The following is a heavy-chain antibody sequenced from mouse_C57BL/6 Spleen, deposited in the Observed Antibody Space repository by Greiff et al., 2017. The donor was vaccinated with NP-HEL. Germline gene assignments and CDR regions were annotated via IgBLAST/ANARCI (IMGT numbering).Heavy chain of an antibody. V-gene: IGHV1-55*01. D-gene: IGHD2-4*01. CDR3: ARLGDYDGYYAMDY. CDR2: IYPGSGST. J-gene: IGHJ4*01. CDR1: GYTFTSYW. Sequence: VQLQQSGAELVKPGASVKMSCKASGYTFTSYWITWVKQRPGQGLEWIGDIYPGSGSTNYNEKFKSKATLTVDTSSSTAYMQLSSLTSEDSAVYYGARLGDYDGYYAMDYWGQGTSVTVSS.